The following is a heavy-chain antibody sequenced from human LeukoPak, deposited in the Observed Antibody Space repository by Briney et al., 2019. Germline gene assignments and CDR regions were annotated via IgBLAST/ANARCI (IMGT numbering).Heavy chain of an antibody. V-gene: IGHV1-69*06. Sequence: GASVKVSCKASGGTFSSYAISWVRQAPGQGLEWMGGIIPIFGTANYAQKFQGRVTITADKSTSTAYMELSSLRSEDTAVYYCARPPHRIGAYCGGDCYHDAFDIWGQGTMVTVSS. CDR1: GGTFSSYA. CDR3: ARPPHRIGAYCGGDCYHDAFDI. J-gene: IGHJ3*02. D-gene: IGHD2-21*02. CDR2: IIPIFGTA.